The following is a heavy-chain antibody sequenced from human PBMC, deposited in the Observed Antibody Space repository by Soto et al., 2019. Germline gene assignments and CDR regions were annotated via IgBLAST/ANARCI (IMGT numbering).Heavy chain of an antibody. V-gene: IGHV1-18*01. CDR3: AREWTGGDAFDI. J-gene: IGHJ3*02. Sequence: QVQLVQSGAEVKKPGASVKVSCKASGYTFSTYGISWVRQAPGQGLEWMGWINTSHHYTKSAQRFQGRVTVTTATATSTCYMELRSLRSDDTAVYYCAREWTGGDAFDIWGQGTMVTVTS. CDR1: GYTFSTYG. CDR2: INTSHHYT. D-gene: IGHD3-10*01.